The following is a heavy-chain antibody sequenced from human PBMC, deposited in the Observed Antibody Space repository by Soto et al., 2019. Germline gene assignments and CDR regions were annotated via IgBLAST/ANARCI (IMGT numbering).Heavy chain of an antibody. CDR2: IYYSGST. CDR1: GGTISSWY. Sequence: ETLSLTCTVSGGTISSWYWSWIRQPPGKGLEWIGYIYYSGSTNCNPSLKSRVTISVDTSKNQFSLKLSSVTAADTAVYYCARRYGSAIDYWGQGTLVTVS. J-gene: IGHJ4*02. D-gene: IGHD1-26*01. V-gene: IGHV4-59*08. CDR3: ARRYGSAIDY.